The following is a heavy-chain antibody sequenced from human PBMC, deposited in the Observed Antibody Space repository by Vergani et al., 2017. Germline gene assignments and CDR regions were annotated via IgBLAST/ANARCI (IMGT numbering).Heavy chain of an antibody. CDR1: GFTFSSYA. V-gene: IGHV3-23*01. CDR3: AKERYYYDSSCYYYPYYFDY. J-gene: IGHJ4*02. D-gene: IGHD3-22*01. Sequence: EVQLLESGGGLVQPGGSLRLSCAASGFTFSSYAMSWVRQAPGKGLEGVSAISGSGGSTYYADSVKGRFTISRDNSKNTLYLQMNSLRAEDTAVYYCAKERYYYDSSCYYYPYYFDYWGQGTLVTVSS. CDR2: ISGSGGST.